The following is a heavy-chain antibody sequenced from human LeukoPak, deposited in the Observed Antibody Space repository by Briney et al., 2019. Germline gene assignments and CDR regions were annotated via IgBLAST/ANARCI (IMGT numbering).Heavy chain of an antibody. CDR3: ARDRDRDIIGDGMDV. CDR1: GFILSSYA. V-gene: IGHV3-30*04. J-gene: IGHJ6*04. D-gene: IGHD2-15*01. Sequence: PGRSLRLSCAASGFILSSYAMYWVRQAPGKGLEWVAVISYDGTNKYYADSVKGRFTISRDNSKNTGYLQMNSLRAEDTAVYYCARDRDRDIIGDGMDVWGKGTTVTVSS. CDR2: ISYDGTNK.